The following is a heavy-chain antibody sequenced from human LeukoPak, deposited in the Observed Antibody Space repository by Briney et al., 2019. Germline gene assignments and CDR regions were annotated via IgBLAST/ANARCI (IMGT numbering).Heavy chain of an antibody. D-gene: IGHD3-10*01. Sequence: TSETLSLTCTVSGGSISSSSYYWGPIRQPPGNGLEWIGSIYYSGSTYYNPSLKSRVTISVDTSKNQLSLKLSSATAADTAVYYCARHVTMVRGVIINWFDPWGQGTLVTVSS. V-gene: IGHV4-39*01. J-gene: IGHJ5*02. CDR3: ARHVTMVRGVIINWFDP. CDR2: IYYSGST. CDR1: GGSISSSSYY.